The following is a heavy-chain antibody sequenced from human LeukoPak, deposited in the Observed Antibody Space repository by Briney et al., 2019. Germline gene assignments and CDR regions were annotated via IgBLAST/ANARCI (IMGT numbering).Heavy chain of an antibody. CDR3: ARGESSSPLDY. CDR2: INHSGST. J-gene: IGHJ4*02. D-gene: IGHD6-6*01. Sequence: SETLSLTCAVYGGSFSGYYWSWIRQPPGKGLEWIGEINHSGSTNYNPSLKSRVTMSVDTSKNQFSLKLSSVTAADTAVYYCARGESSSPLDYWGQGTLVTVSS. CDR1: GGSFSGYY. V-gene: IGHV4-34*01.